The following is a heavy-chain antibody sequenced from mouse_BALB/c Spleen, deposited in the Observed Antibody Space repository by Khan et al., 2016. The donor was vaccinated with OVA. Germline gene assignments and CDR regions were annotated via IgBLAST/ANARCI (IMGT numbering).Heavy chain of an antibody. V-gene: IGHV3-2*02. D-gene: IGHD1-1*01. J-gene: IGHJ2*01. CDR3: ASGRVVLRYPDYVEN. CDR2: IGYSGSP. CDR1: GYSIPSDYA. Sequence: EVQLQESGPGLLKPSQSLSLTCTVTGYSIPSDYAWNWIRQFPGNKLECMAYIGYSGSPTYNPSLRSRISITRDTSKNQFFLQLTSVTTEDTATYYCASGRVVLRYPDYVENWGQGTTLTVSS.